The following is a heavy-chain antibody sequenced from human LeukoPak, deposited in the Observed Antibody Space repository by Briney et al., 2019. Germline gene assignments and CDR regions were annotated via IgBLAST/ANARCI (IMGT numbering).Heavy chain of an antibody. CDR2: IYYSGST. CDR3: ARDGFPAFFDY. D-gene: IGHD6-25*01. V-gene: IGHV4-59*01. CDR1: GGSLSSYY. J-gene: IGHJ4*02. Sequence: SETLSLTCTVSGGSLSSYYWSWIRQPPGKGLEWIGYIYYSGSTNYNPSLKSRVTISVDTSKNQFSLKLSSVTAADTAVYYCARDGFPAFFDYWGQGTLVTVS.